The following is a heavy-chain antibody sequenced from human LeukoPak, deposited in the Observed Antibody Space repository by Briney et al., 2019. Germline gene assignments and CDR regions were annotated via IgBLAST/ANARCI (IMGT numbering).Heavy chain of an antibody. CDR1: GFTFSNYG. J-gene: IGHJ6*02. V-gene: IGHV3-30*18. D-gene: IGHD6-13*01. CDR3: ANLRAFRSGWLNGNYYYGMDV. Sequence: PGGSLRLSCAASGFTFSNYGMHWVRQAPGKGLEWVAVISYDGSNKYYADSVKGRFTISRDNSKNTLYLQMNSLRAEDTAVYYCANLRAFRSGWLNGNYYYGMDVWGQGTTVTDSS. CDR2: ISYDGSNK.